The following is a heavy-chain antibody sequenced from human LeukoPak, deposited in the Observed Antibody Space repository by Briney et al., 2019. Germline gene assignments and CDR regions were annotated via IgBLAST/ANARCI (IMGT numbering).Heavy chain of an antibody. J-gene: IGHJ4*02. CDR1: GGSFSGYY. V-gene: IGHV4-34*09. D-gene: IGHD3-22*01. CDR3: ARVDSSGYYFH. Sequence: SETLSLTCAVYGGSFSGYYWSWIRQPPGKGLEWIGYIYYSGSTYYNPSLKSRVTISVDTSKNQFSLKLSSVTAADTAVYYCARVDSSGYYFHWGQGTLVTVSS. CDR2: IYYSGST.